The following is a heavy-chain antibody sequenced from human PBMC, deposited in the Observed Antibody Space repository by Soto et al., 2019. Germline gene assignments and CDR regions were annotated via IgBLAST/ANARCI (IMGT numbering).Heavy chain of an antibody. D-gene: IGHD1-26*01. CDR3: ARGLASDKVGS. J-gene: IGHJ5*02. CDR2: IYDGGYT. CDR1: GDSINNKNYY. V-gene: IGHV4-30-4*01. Sequence: QVQLQESGPGLVKPSQTLSLSCTVSGDSINNKNYYYSWIRQTPGKGLEWIGHIYDGGYTYSNPSLTSRLVISVDTSKTQFSLKLSSVTAADTAIYYCARGLASDKVGSWGQGTLVTVSS.